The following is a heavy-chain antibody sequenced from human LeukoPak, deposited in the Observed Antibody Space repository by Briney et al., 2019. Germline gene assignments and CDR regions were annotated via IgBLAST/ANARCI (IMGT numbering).Heavy chain of an antibody. CDR2: IYYSGST. Sequence: PSETLSLTCTVTGGSISSYYWSWIRQPPGKGLEWIGYIYYSGSTNYNPSLKSRVTISVDTSKNQFSLKLSSVTAADTAVYYCARPERRYYYGSGSYYKTDWYFDLWGRGTLVTVSS. CDR1: GGSISSYY. D-gene: IGHD3-10*01. CDR3: ARPERRYYYGSGSYYKTDWYFDL. J-gene: IGHJ2*01. V-gene: IGHV4-59*12.